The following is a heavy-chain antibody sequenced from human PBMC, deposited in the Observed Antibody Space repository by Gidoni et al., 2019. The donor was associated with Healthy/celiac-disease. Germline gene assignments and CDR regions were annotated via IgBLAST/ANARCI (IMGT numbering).Heavy chain of an antibody. CDR2: IKSKTDGGTT. CDR3: TTDPLMMTFGGVIVHPDYYYYMDV. J-gene: IGHJ6*03. D-gene: IGHD3-16*02. CDR1: GLPFSNAS. Sequence: EVQLVESGCGLVKPGGSLILFCAASGLPFSNASMSCVRHALGKGVEWVGSIKSKTDGGTTDYAATVKGRCTISRDDSKNTLYLQMKSMKTEDTAVYYCTTDPLMMTFGGVIVHPDYYYYMDVWGKGTTVTVSS. V-gene: IGHV3-15*01.